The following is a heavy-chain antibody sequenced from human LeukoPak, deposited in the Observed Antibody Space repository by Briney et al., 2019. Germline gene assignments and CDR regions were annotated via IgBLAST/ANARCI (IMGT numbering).Heavy chain of an antibody. Sequence: SQTLSLTCTVSGGSISSGSYYWSWIRQPAGKGLEWIGRIYTSGSTNYNPPLKSRVTISVDTSKNQFSLKLSSVTAADTAVYYCASEIYPATFDYWGQGTLVTVSS. CDR1: GGSISSGSYY. J-gene: IGHJ4*02. CDR2: IYTSGST. CDR3: ASEIYPATFDY. V-gene: IGHV4-61*02. D-gene: IGHD2-15*01.